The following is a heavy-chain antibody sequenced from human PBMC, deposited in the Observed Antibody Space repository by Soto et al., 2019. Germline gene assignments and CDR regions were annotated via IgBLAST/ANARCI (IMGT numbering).Heavy chain of an antibody. CDR1: GYSFTSYW. J-gene: IGHJ6*02. D-gene: IGHD5-18*01. CDR3: AKDRGYSYGSYYYYGMDV. Sequence: PGESLKISCKGSGYSFTSYWIGWVRQMPGKGLEWMGIIYPGDSDTRYSPSFQGQVTISADKSISTAYLQWSSLKASDTAMYYCAKDRGYSYGSYYYYGMDVWGQGTTVTVSS. CDR2: IYPGDSDT. V-gene: IGHV5-51*01.